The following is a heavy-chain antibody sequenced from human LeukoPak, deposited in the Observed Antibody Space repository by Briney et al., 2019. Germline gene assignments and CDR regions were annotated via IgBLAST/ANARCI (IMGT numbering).Heavy chain of an antibody. CDR2: ISSGSGYI. CDR3: ARDGLGIDY. J-gene: IGHJ4*02. CDR1: GFTFSSFG. Sequence: GGSLRLSCAASGFTFSSFGMNWVRQAPGKGLEWVSSISSGSGYIHYADSVKGRFTISRDNAKKSLYLQMNSLRAEDTAVYYCARDGLGIDYWGQGTLVTVSS. V-gene: IGHV3-21*01. D-gene: IGHD3-10*01.